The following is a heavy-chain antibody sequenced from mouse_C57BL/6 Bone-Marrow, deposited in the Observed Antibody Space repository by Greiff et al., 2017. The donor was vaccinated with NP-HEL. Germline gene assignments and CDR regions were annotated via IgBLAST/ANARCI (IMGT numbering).Heavy chain of an antibody. J-gene: IGHJ3*01. CDR2: INPSSGYT. D-gene: IGHD2-5*01. CDR1: GYTFTSYT. CDR3: AREVYITYGAWFAY. V-gene: IGHV1-4*01. Sequence: QVQLQQSGAELARPGASVKMSCKASGYTFTSYTMHWVKQRPGQGLEWIGSINPSSGYTKYNQKFKDKATLTADKSSSTAYMQLSSLTSEDSAVYYCAREVYITYGAWFAYWGQGTLVTVSA.